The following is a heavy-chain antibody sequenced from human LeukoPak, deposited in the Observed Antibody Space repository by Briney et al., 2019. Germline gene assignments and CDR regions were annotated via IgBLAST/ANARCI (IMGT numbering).Heavy chain of an antibody. V-gene: IGHV3-30*18. CDR3: AKDPGYSYGLYYFDY. J-gene: IGHJ4*02. Sequence: GGSLRLSCAASGFTFSSYSMSWVRQAPGKGLEWVAVISYDGSNKYYAGSVKGRFTISRDNSKNTLYLQMNSLRAEDTAVYYCAKDPGYSYGLYYFDYWGQGTLVTVSS. CDR1: GFTFSSYS. D-gene: IGHD5-18*01. CDR2: ISYDGSNK.